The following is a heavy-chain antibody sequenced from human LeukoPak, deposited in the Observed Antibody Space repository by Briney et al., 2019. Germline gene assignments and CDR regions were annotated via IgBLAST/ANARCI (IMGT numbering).Heavy chain of an antibody. CDR2: INHSGST. J-gene: IGHJ4*02. D-gene: IGHD3-10*01. V-gene: IGHV4-34*01. Sequence: SETLSLTCAVYGGSFSGYYWSWIRQPPGKGLEWIGEINHSGSTNYNPSLKSRVTISVDTPKNQFSLKLSSVTAADTAVYYCARRGDYGSGGYLYYWGQGTLVSVS. CDR1: GGSFSGYY. CDR3: ARRGDYGSGGYLYY.